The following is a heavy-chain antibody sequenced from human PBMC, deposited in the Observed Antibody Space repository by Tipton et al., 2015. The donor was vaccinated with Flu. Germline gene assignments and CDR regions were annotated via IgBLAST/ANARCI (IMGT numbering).Heavy chain of an antibody. CDR1: GFTFSDYW. CDR2: IKGDGSET. Sequence: SLRLSCAASGFTFSDYWMTWVRQAPGKGLEWVANIKGDGSETHYVDSVKGRFTISRDNAKNTLYLQMNSLRADDTAVYYCARAMDVWGKGSTVTVSS. V-gene: IGHV3-7*03. J-gene: IGHJ6*04. CDR3: ARAMDV.